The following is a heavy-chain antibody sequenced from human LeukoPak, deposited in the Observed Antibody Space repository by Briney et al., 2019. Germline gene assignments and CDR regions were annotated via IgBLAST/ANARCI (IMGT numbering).Heavy chain of an antibody. CDR3: AREDNQLVGY. V-gene: IGHV3-21*01. CDR1: GFTFSSYS. Sequence: GGSLRLSCAASGFTFSSYSMNWVRQAPGKGLEWVSSISSSSSYIYYADSVKGRFTISRGNAKNSLYLQMNSLRAEDTAVYYCAREDNQLVGYWGQGTLVTVSS. D-gene: IGHD6-13*01. CDR2: ISSSSSYI. J-gene: IGHJ4*02.